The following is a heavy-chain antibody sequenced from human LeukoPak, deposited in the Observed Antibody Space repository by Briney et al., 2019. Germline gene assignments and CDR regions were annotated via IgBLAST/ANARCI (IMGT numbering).Heavy chain of an antibody. Sequence: GGSLRLSCAASRFIFSDYYMSWIRQAPGKGLEWVSYISTSGSYTDYTDSVKGRFTTSRDHAKNLLFLQMNSLRAEDTAVYYCARSREGGARTFDYWGQGTLVTVSS. D-gene: IGHD3-16*01. V-gene: IGHV3-11*03. CDR1: RFIFSDYY. CDR3: ARSREGGARTFDY. CDR2: ISTSGSYT. J-gene: IGHJ4*02.